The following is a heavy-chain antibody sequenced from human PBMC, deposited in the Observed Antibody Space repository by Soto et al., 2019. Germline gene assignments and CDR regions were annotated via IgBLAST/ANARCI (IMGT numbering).Heavy chain of an antibody. CDR2: ISYDGSNK. CDR3: AKVRHDYGDYLNWFDP. J-gene: IGHJ5*02. Sequence: GGSLRLSCAASGFTFSSYGMHWVRQAPGKGLEWVAVISYDGSNKYYADSVKGRFTISRDNSKNTLYLQMNSLRAEDTAVYYCAKVRHDYGDYLNWFDPWGQGTLVTVSS. CDR1: GFTFSSYG. D-gene: IGHD4-17*01. V-gene: IGHV3-30*18.